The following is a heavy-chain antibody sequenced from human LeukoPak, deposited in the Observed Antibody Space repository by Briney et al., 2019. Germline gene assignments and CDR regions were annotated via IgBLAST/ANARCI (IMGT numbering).Heavy chain of an antibody. D-gene: IGHD3-22*01. Sequence: SETLSLTCAVYGGSFSGYYWSWIRQPPGKGQEWIGEINHSGSTNYNPSLKSRVTISVDTSKNQFSLKLSSVTAADTAVYYCARGLYDKGGYYFDYWGQGTLVTVSS. CDR1: GGSFSGYY. CDR3: ARGLYDKGGYYFDY. J-gene: IGHJ4*02. V-gene: IGHV4-34*01. CDR2: INHSGST.